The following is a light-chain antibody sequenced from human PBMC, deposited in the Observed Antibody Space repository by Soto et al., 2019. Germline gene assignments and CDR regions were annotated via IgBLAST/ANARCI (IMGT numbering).Light chain of an antibody. Sequence: DIVMTQSPDSLAVSLGERATINCKSSQSVLYSSNNKNYLAWYQQKPGQPPKLLIYWASTRESGVPDRFSGSGSVTDFTLTSSSLQAEDVSVYYCQQYYSTPITFGQGTRLEIK. CDR1: QSVLYSSNNKNY. CDR2: WAS. J-gene: IGKJ5*01. V-gene: IGKV4-1*01. CDR3: QQYYSTPIT.